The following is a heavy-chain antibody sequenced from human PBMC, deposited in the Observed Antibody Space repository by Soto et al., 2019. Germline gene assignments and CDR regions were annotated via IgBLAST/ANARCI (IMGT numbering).Heavy chain of an antibody. CDR1: GHAATRYG. CDR2: ISVYNGDT. CDR3: ARKPTGIGLDI. Sequence: GASVKVSCKASGHAATRYGFSWVRQAPGQGLEWMGWISVYNGDTNYSPSLQGRVTLTTDTSTSTAYMELRSLRSDDTAVYYCARKPTGIGLDIWGQGTLVTVSS. J-gene: IGHJ3*02. V-gene: IGHV1-18*01. D-gene: IGHD6-13*01.